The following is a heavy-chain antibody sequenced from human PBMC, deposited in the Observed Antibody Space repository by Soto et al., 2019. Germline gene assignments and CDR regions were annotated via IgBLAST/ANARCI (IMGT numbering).Heavy chain of an antibody. CDR2: LNWNSGSI. V-gene: IGHV3-9*01. CDR3: AKDRGSGSYAANYYYYGMDV. J-gene: IGHJ6*02. Sequence: EEQLVESGGGLVQPGRSLRLSCAASGFTFDDYAMHWVRQAPGKGLEWVSGLNWNSGSIGYADSVKGRFTISRDNAKTSLYLQMNSLRAEDTALYYCAKDRGSGSYAANYYYYGMDVWGQGTTVTVSS. D-gene: IGHD3-10*01. CDR1: GFTFDDYA.